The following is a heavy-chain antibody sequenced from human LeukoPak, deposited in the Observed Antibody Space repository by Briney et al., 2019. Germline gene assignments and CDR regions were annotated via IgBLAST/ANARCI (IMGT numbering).Heavy chain of an antibody. V-gene: IGHV3-33*01. CDR1: GFTFSSYG. D-gene: IGHD6-19*01. Sequence: GGSLRLSCAASGFTFSSYGMHWVRQAPGKGLEWVAVIWYDGSNKYYADSVKGRFTISRDNSKNTLYLQMNSLRAEDTAVYYCARFDSSGWNSFDYWGQGTLVTVSS. J-gene: IGHJ4*02. CDR3: ARFDSSGWNSFDY. CDR2: IWYDGSNK.